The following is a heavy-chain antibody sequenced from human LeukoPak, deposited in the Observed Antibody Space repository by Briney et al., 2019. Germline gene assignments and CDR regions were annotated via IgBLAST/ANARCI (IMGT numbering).Heavy chain of an antibody. CDR2: ISGDGGST. CDR3: AKDTTIFGVAPPDY. V-gene: IGHV3-43*02. D-gene: IGHD3-3*01. CDR1: GFTFDDYA. Sequence: GGSLRLSCAASGFTFDDYAMHWVRQAPGKGLEWVSLISGDGGSTYYADSVKGRFTISRYNSKNSLYLQMNSLRTEDTALYYCAKDTTIFGVAPPDYWGQGTLVTVSS. J-gene: IGHJ4*02.